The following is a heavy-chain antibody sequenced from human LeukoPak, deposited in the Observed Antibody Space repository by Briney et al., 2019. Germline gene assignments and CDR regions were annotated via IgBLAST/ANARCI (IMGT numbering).Heavy chain of an antibody. V-gene: IGHV3-30*02. CDR1: GFTFSTFG. J-gene: IGHJ4*02. D-gene: IGHD3-9*01. Sequence: GGSLRLSCAASGFAASGFTFSTFGMHWVRQAPGKGLEWVAFIRYDGSNKYYADSVKGRFTISRDDSKNTLYLQMNSLRAEDTAAYYCAKGYYFDILSGYYPSGYWGQGTLVTVSS. CDR3: AKGYYFDILSGYYPSGY. CDR2: IRYDGSNK.